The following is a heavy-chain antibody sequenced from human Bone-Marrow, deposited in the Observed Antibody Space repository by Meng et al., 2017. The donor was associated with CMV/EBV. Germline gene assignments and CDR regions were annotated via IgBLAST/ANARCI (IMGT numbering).Heavy chain of an antibody. V-gene: IGHV4-39*07. D-gene: IGHD3-10*01. CDR3: ARDLPYMVRGGHYYGMDV. CDR1: SGSISSSSYY. Sequence: SETLSLTCTVSSGSISSSSYYWGWIRQPPGKGLEWIGSIYYSGSTYYNPSLKSRVTISVDTSKNQFSLKLSSVTAADTAVYYCARDLPYMVRGGHYYGMDVWGQGTTVTVSS. CDR2: IYYSGST. J-gene: IGHJ6*02.